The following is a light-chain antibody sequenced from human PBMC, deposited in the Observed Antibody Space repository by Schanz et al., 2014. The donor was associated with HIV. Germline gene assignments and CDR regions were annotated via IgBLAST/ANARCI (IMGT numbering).Light chain of an antibody. V-gene: IGKV3-20*01. Sequence: ESVLTQSPGTLSLSPGERATLSCRASQSVSRHLAWYQQKPGQAPRHLMYGASNRATDVPDRFSGSGSGTSFTLVISRLEPEDFDLYYCQGYSVSPPWTFGQGTRVEIK. CDR3: QGYSVSPPWT. CDR1: QSVSRH. CDR2: GAS. J-gene: IGKJ1*01.